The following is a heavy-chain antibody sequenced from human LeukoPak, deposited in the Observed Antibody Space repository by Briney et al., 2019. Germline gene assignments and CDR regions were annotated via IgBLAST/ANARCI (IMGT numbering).Heavy chain of an antibody. V-gene: IGHV3-23*01. CDR1: GLSFGDYT. CDR2: ISVSGNT. J-gene: IGHJ4*02. D-gene: IGHD2-21*01. Sequence: GGSLRLSCEASGLSFGDYTMHWVRQAPGKGLEWVSAISVSGNTYHADSVKGRFTISRDSSKNTLYLQMNRLRAEDAAVYYCAKAPVTTCSGAYCYPFDYWGQGTLVTVSS. CDR3: AKAPVTTCSGAYCYPFDY.